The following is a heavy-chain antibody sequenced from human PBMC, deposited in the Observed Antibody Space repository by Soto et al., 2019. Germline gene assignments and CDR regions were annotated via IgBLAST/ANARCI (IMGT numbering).Heavy chain of an antibody. CDR2: IYYSWST. CDR3: ARDRGGTWMYKWSDP. Sequence: PSETLSLTCTVSGGSISSDDYYLSWIRHPPGKGLEWIGHIYYSWSTYYNPSLKSRVTISVDTSTNQCSLNVRSVPAADTAVYYCARDRGGTWMYKWSDPWGQGTTVTVSS. J-gene: IGHJ5*02. CDR1: GGSISSDDYY. V-gene: IGHV4-30-4*01. D-gene: IGHD3-10*01.